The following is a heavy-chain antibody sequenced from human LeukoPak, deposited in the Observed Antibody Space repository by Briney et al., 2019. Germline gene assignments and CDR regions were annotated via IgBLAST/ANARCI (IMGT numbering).Heavy chain of an antibody. Sequence: GGSLRLSCAASGFTFSRYGMSWVRQAPGKGLEWVSSITGSGSTTYYADSVKGRFTISRDNSKNTLYLQMNSLRAEDTAVYYCAKVRLLPPAAPPADYWGQGTLVTVSS. CDR3: AKVRLLPPAAPPADY. CDR1: GFTFSRYG. CDR2: ITGSGSTT. D-gene: IGHD6-13*01. V-gene: IGHV3-23*01. J-gene: IGHJ4*02.